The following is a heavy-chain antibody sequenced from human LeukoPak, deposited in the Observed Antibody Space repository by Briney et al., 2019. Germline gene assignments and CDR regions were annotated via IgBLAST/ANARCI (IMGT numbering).Heavy chain of an antibody. Sequence: PGGSLRLSCAASGFPFSTIWMNWVRQAPGKGLEWFGRIKSKTEGGTMDYAAPVKGRFTISRDDSKNTLYLQMNSLKTEDTAFYYCTTGNSLGRDGNYFFDFWGPGTLVTVSS. D-gene: IGHD1-7*01. V-gene: IGHV3-15*01. CDR3: TTGNSLGRDGNYFFDF. CDR2: IKSKTEGGTM. CDR1: GFPFSTIW. J-gene: IGHJ4*02.